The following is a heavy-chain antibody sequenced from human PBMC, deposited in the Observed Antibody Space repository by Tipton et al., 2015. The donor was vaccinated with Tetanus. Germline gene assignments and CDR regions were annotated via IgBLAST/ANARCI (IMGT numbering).Heavy chain of an antibody. CDR2: INTDKGST. V-gene: IGHV1-18*04. D-gene: IGHD1-1*01. Sequence: QLVQSGAEMKKPGSSVKVSCKASGGTFTNYALSWVRQAPGQGLEWMGRINTDKGSTNYAQNLQGRVIMTTDTSTLTAYMELRSLRSDDTAVYYCARGGTMDYWGQGTLVTVSA. CDR1: GGTFTNYA. J-gene: IGHJ4*02. CDR3: ARGGTMDY.